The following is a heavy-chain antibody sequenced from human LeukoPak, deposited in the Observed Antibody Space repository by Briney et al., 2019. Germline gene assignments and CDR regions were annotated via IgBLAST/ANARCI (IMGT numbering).Heavy chain of an antibody. CDR2: ISWNSGSI. CDR3: AKDSAHSSSWSYFDY. CDR1: GFTFDDYA. Sequence: GGSLRLSCAASGFTFDDYAMHWVRQAPGKGLEWVSGISWNSGSIGYADSVKGRSTISRDNAKNSLYLQMNSLRAEDMALYYCAKDSAHSSSWSYFDYWGQGTLVTVSS. D-gene: IGHD6-13*01. V-gene: IGHV3-9*03. J-gene: IGHJ4*02.